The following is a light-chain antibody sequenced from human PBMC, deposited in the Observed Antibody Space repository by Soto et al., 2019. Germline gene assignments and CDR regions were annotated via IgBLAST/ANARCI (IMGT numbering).Light chain of an antibody. CDR2: EVS. CDR1: SSDAGSYDL. CDR3: CSYAGSSTYV. J-gene: IGLJ1*01. V-gene: IGLV2-23*02. Sequence: QSALTQPPSASGSSGQSVTISCTGTSSDAGSYDLVSWYQQHPGKAPKLMIYEVSKRPSGVSNRFSGSKSGNTASLTISGLQAEDEADYYCCSYAGSSTYVFGTGTKVTVL.